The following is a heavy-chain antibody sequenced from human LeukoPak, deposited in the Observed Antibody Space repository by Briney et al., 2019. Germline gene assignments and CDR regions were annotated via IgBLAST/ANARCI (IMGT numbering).Heavy chain of an antibody. V-gene: IGHV4-39*01. J-gene: IGHJ3*02. CDR1: GASISSSSYY. CDR2: IYYSGTT. D-gene: IGHD3-3*01. Sequence: PSETLSLTCTVSGASISSSSYYWGWIRQPPGKGLEWIGSIYYSGTTYYNPSLKSRVTISVDTSKNQFSLKLSSVTAADTAVYYCARRGQTYYDFWSGYPSRKNAFDIWGQGTMVTVSS. CDR3: ARRGQTYYDFWSGYPSRKNAFDI.